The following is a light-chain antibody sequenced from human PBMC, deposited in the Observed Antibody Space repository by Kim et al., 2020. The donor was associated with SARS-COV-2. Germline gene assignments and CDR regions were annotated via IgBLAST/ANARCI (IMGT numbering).Light chain of an antibody. Sequence: SVALGQTDSITCGGDNIGSKHVHWYQQKAGPAPVLVIYRDSSRPAEIPERFSGSNSGNTATLTVSRAQAGDEADYYCQVWDNNTWVFGAGTQLTVL. J-gene: IGLJ3*02. V-gene: IGLV3-9*01. CDR2: RDS. CDR3: QVWDNNTWV. CDR1: NIGSKH.